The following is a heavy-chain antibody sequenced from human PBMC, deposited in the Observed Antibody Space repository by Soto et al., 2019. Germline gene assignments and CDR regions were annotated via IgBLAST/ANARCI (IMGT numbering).Heavy chain of an antibody. CDR1: GFTFSSYG. Sequence: PGGALRLSCAASGFTFSSYGMHWVRQAPGKGLEWVAVISYDGSNKYYADSVKGRFTISRDNSKNTLYLQMNSLRAEDTAVYYCAKELDILTARELFDPWGQGTLVTVSS. CDR3: AKELDILTARELFDP. CDR2: ISYDGSNK. D-gene: IGHD3-9*01. V-gene: IGHV3-30*18. J-gene: IGHJ5*02.